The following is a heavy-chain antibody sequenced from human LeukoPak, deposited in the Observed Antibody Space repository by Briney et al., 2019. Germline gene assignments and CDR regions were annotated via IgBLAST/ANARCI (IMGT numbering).Heavy chain of an antibody. J-gene: IGHJ6*03. V-gene: IGHV4-59*01. CDR3: AREVAAAGTGDNYYYYMDV. Sequence: SETLSLTCTVSGASISSYYWSWIRQPPGKGLEWIGYIYYSGSTNYNPSLKSRVTISVDTSKNQFSLKLSSVTDADTAVYYCAREVAAAGTGDNYYYYMDVWGKGTTVTVSS. CDR2: IYYSGST. CDR1: GASISSYY. D-gene: IGHD6-13*01.